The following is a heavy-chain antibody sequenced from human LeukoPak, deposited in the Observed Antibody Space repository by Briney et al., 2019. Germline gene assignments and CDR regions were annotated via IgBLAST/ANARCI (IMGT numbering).Heavy chain of an antibody. CDR1: GFTFSSYA. Sequence: GGSLRLSCAASGFTFSSYAMHWVRQAPGKGLEWVAVISYDGSNKYYADSVKGRFTISRDNSKNTLYLQMNSLRAEDTAVYYCARDAERGYSGTREYYYYYGMDVWGQGATVTVSS. CDR3: ARDAERGYSGTREYYYYYGMDV. V-gene: IGHV3-30-3*01. CDR2: ISYDGSNK. J-gene: IGHJ6*02. D-gene: IGHD6-13*01.